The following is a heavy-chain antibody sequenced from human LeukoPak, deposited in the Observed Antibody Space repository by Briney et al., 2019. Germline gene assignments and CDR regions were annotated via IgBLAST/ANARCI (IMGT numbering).Heavy chain of an antibody. V-gene: IGHV4-4*02. CDR1: VGSISSGNW. CDR2: VYHNGTP. Sequence: SETLSLTCAVSVGSISSGNWWSWVRQSPGKGLEWIGEVYHNGTPNYNPSLKSRVTISADTFKNHFSLKLSSVTAADTAVYYCARHSYFAYWGRGTLVTVSS. CDR3: ARHSYFAY. J-gene: IGHJ4*02.